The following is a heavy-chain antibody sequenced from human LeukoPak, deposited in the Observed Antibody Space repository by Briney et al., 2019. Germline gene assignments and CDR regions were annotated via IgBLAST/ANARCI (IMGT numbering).Heavy chain of an antibody. CDR1: GYTLTEXX. CDR3: ATSGGATLDY. V-gene: IGHV1-24*01. D-gene: IGHD1-26*01. J-gene: IGHJ4*02. Sequence: GYTLTEXXXXXXXXAXXXXXEWMGGFDPEDGETIYAQKFQGRVTMPEDTSTDTAYMELSSLRSEDTAVYYCATSGGATLDYWGQGTLVTVSS. CDR2: FDPEDGET.